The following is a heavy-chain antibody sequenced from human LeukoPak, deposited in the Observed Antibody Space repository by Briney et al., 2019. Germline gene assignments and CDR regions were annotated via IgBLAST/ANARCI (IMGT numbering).Heavy chain of an antibody. CDR2: INPDSGDT. CDR3: ARYGDTTSSGFDY. CDR1: GYTFTDYY. V-gene: IGHV1-2*02. D-gene: IGHD5-18*01. Sequence: GASVKVSCKPSGYTFTDYYIQWVRQAPGQGLEWMGWINPDSGDTNYAQNFQGRVTMTRDTPINTAYMELSSLGSDDTAFYYCARYGDTTSSGFDYWGQGALVTVSS. J-gene: IGHJ4*02.